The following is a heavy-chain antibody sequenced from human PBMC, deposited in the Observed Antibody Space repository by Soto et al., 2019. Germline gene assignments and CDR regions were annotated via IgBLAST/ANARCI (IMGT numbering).Heavy chain of an antibody. CDR3: ARDIYDSSGTPLGY. CDR2: IWYDGSNK. V-gene: IGHV3-33*01. J-gene: IGHJ4*02. CDR1: GFTFSSYG. D-gene: IGHD3-22*01. Sequence: PGGSLRVSWAASGFTFSSYGMHWVRQAPGKGLEWVAVIWYDGSNKYYADSVKGRFTISRDNSKNTLYLQMNSLRAEDTAVYYCARDIYDSSGTPLGYWGQGTLVTVSS.